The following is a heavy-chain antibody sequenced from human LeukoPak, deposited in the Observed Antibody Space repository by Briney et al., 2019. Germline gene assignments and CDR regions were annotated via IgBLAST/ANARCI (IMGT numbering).Heavy chain of an antibody. CDR2: INHSGST. D-gene: IGHD3-16*01. CDR1: GGSFSGYY. V-gene: IGHV4-34*01. CDR3: ARSPQSDYVWGSYWGPYYFDY. Sequence: SETLSLTCAVYGGSFSGYYWSWIRQPPGKGLEWIGEINHSGSTNYNPSLKSRVTISVDTSKNQFSLKLSSVTAADTAVYYCARSPQSDYVWGSYWGPYYFDYWGQGTLVTVSS. J-gene: IGHJ4*02.